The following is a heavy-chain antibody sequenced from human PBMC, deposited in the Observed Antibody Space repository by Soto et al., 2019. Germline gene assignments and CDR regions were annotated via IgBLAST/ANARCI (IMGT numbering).Heavy chain of an antibody. J-gene: IGHJ4*02. CDR1: GYTFTSYG. CDR2: ISAYNGNT. D-gene: IGHD2-2*01. CDR3: ARDLNIVVVPAAKLNFDY. Sequence: GASLKVSCKASGYTFTSYGISWVRQAPGQGLEWMGWISAYNGNTNYAQKLQGRVTMTTDTSTSTAYMELRSLRSDDTAVYYCARDLNIVVVPAAKLNFDYWGQGTLVTVSS. V-gene: IGHV1-18*01.